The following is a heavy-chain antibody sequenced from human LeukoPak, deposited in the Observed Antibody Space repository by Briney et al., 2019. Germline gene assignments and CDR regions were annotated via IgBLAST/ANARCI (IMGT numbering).Heavy chain of an antibody. CDR1: GYSISDGYY. D-gene: IGHD2/OR15-2a*01. CDR3: ARDESITQLTPPTLDFDY. Sequence: SETLSLTCTASGYSISDGYYWVWIRQPPGKGLEWIGSIYHSGKTYYNPSLTLKSRVTMSADTSKNQLSLRLSSVTATDTAVYYCARDESITQLTPPTLDFDYWGQGTLVTVSS. V-gene: IGHV4-38-2*02. J-gene: IGHJ4*02. CDR2: IYHSGKT.